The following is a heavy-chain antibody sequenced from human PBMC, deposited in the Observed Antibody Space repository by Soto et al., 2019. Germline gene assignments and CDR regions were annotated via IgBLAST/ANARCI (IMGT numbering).Heavy chain of an antibody. D-gene: IGHD3-3*01. CDR1: GGSITNNFW. J-gene: IGHJ5*02. CDR3: VRGNDNYDFWNNWSLDP. Sequence: HSETHSLTCAVSGGSITNNFWSWVSQTPGKGLEWIGEIYQTGSINYNPSLRSRVTISVDKSKNQFSLKVDSVTAADTAFYYCVRGNDNYDFWNNWSLDPWGQGTLVTVSS. V-gene: IGHV4-4*02. CDR2: IYQTGSI.